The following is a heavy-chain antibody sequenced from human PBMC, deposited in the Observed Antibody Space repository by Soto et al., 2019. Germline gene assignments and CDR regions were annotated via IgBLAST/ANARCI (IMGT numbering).Heavy chain of an antibody. Sequence: DVQLVQSGAEVKKPGESLRISCKGSGYDFSAYWINWVRQMPGKGLEWMGTIYPGDSDVRYSPSFQGQVTISVDKSISIAYLQWSSLNAADSAIYYCARTAYGSGTFASWGQGTLVTFS. CDR3: ARTAYGSGTFAS. CDR2: IYPGDSDV. J-gene: IGHJ4*02. V-gene: IGHV5-51*03. CDR1: GYDFSAYW. D-gene: IGHD3-10*01.